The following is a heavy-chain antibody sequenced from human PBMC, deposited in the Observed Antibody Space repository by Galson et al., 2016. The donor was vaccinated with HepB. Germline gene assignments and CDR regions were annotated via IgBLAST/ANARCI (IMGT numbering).Heavy chain of an antibody. Sequence: SVKVSCKVSGYRLTELSMHWVRQTPGKGLEWMGGFDPEDGETIYAQNFQGRVTMTEDTSTDTAYMEMTSLRSEDTAVFYCVLPWGTTYGAFNYWGQGTLVTVSS. CDR1: GYRLTELS. CDR2: FDPEDGET. V-gene: IGHV1-24*01. CDR3: VLPWGTTYGAFNY. D-gene: IGHD4/OR15-4a*01. J-gene: IGHJ4*02.